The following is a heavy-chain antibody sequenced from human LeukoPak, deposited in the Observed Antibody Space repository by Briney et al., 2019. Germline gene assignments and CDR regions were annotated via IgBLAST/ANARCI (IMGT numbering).Heavy chain of an antibody. CDR3: ARDGSGGFYGMDV. CDR1: GGTFSIYA. V-gene: IGHV1-69*13. Sequence: GASVTVSFTASGGTFSIYAISWVRQAPGQGLEWMGGIIPIFGTANYAQKFQGRVTITADESTSTAYMELSSLRSEDTAVYYCARDGSGGFYGMDVWGQGTTVTVSS. D-gene: IGHD4-23*01. J-gene: IGHJ6*02. CDR2: IIPIFGTA.